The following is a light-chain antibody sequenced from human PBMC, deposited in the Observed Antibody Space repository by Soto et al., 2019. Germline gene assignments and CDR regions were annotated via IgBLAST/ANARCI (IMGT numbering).Light chain of an antibody. CDR1: QDITNH. CDR2: DAS. CDR3: QHYDNLPSIT. Sequence: IQMTQSPSSLSASAGDRVTITCQASQDITNHLNWFQQKPGQAPQLLIYDASNLGTGVPSRFSGSGSGTDFSFTISSLQPEDIATYYCQHYDNLPSITFGQGTRLEIK. V-gene: IGKV1-33*01. J-gene: IGKJ5*01.